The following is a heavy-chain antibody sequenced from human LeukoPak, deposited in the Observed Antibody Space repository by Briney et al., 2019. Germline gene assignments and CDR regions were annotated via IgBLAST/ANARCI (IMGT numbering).Heavy chain of an antibody. CDR3: AKDNYYYYGMDV. CDR2: ISWNSGSI. Sequence: GRSLRLSCAASGFTFDDYAMHWVRQAPGKGLEWVSGISWNSGSIGYADPVKGRFTISRDNAKNSLYLQMNSLRAEDTALYYCAKDNYYYYGMDVWGQGTTVTVSS. CDR1: GFTFDDYA. V-gene: IGHV3-9*01. J-gene: IGHJ6*02.